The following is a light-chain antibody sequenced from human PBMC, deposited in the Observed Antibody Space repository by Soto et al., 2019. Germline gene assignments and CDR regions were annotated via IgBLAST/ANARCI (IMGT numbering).Light chain of an antibody. CDR1: QSLLHSNAYNY. CDR3: MQALQAPLT. V-gene: IGKV2-28*01. CDR2: LGS. Sequence: DIVMTQSPLSLSVTPGEPASISCRSSQSLLHSNAYNYLDWYLQKPGQSPQFLVYLGSYRASGVPDRFSGNGSSTDFTLKISRVEAEDVGVYYCMQALQAPLTFCQGTKLEIK. J-gene: IGKJ2*01.